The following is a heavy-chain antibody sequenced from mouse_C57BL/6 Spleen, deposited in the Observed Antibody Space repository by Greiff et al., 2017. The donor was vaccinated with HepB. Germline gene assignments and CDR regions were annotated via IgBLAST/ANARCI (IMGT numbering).Heavy chain of an antibody. J-gene: IGHJ3*01. D-gene: IGHD1-1*01. V-gene: IGHV1-53*01. CDR1: GYTFTSYW. CDR2: INPSNGGN. Sequence: VQLQQSGTELVKPGASVKLSCKASGYTFTSYWMHWVKQRPGQGLEWIGNINPSNGGNNYNEKFKSKATLTVDKSSSTAYMQLSSLTSDDSAVYYCARSYYGSAWFAYWGQGTLVTVSA. CDR3: ARSYYGSAWFAY.